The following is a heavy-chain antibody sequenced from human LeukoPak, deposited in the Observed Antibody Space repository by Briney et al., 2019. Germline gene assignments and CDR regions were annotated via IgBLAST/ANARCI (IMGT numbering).Heavy chain of an antibody. V-gene: IGHV5-51*01. CDR2: IYPGDSDT. CDR3: AISEHQTYYYDSSGYYGGAFDI. D-gene: IGHD3-22*01. CDR1: GYSFTSYW. Sequence: GESLKISCKGSGYSFTSYWIGWVRQMPGKGLEWMGIIYPGDSDTRYSPSFQGQVTISADKSISTAYLQWSSLKASDTAMYYCAISEHQTYYYDSSGYYGGAFDIWGQGTMVTVSS. J-gene: IGHJ3*02.